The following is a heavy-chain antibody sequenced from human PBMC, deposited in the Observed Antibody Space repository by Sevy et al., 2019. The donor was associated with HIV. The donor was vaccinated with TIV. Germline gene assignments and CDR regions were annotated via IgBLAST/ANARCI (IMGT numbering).Heavy chain of an antibody. CDR2: ISSSSSYI. CDR3: ARRDGGLYSSGRNPSGIHAFDI. CDR1: GFTFSSYS. J-gene: IGHJ3*02. D-gene: IGHD6-19*01. Sequence: GGSLRLSCAASGFTFSSYSMNWVRQAPGKGLEWVSSISSSSSYIYYADSVKGRFTISRDNAKNSLYLQMNSLRAEDTAVYYCARRDGGLYSSGRNPSGIHAFDIWGQGTMVTVSS. V-gene: IGHV3-21*01.